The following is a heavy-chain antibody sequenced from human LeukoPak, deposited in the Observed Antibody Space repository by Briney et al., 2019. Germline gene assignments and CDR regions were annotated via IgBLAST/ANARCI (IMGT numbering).Heavy chain of an antibody. J-gene: IGHJ6*03. Sequence: PSETLSLTCSVSGASIDSYYWGWIRQPPGKGLEWIGYIYTSGNTIYNPSLKSPVTISMDTSKNQFSLKMRSVTAADTAVYYCASLSIGPSPYFYYYMDVWGKGTSVTVS. CDR1: GASIDSYY. CDR3: ASLSIGPSPYFYYYMDV. D-gene: IGHD2-21*01. V-gene: IGHV4-4*09. CDR2: IYTSGNT.